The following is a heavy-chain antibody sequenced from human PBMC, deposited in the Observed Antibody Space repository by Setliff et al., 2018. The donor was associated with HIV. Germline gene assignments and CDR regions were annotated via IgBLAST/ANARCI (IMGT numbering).Heavy chain of an antibody. CDR3: ARDSSFVAAYNYWSGFSYFDF. Sequence: ASVKVSCKTSGYTFSTYLIHWVRQAPGQGLEWMGTINPSGGHTSYAQKFQGRATMTRDTSTSTVYMELSSLRSEDTAVYYCARDSSFVAAYNYWSGFSYFDFWGQGTLVTSPQ. J-gene: IGHJ4*02. CDR2: INPSGGHT. CDR1: GYTFSTYL. D-gene: IGHD3-3*01. V-gene: IGHV1-46*01.